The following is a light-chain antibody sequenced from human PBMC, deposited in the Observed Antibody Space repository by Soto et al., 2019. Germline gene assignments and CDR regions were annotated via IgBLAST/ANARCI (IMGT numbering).Light chain of an antibody. CDR3: QTWGTGIVV. V-gene: IGLV4-69*01. CDR1: SGHSSYA. Sequence: QPVLTQSPSASASLGASVKLTCTPSSGHSSYAIAWHQQQPEKGPRYLMKLNSDGSHSKGDGIPDRFSGSSSGAERYLTISSLQYEDEADYYCQTWGTGIVVFGGGTKVTVL. CDR2: LNSDGSH. J-gene: IGLJ2*01.